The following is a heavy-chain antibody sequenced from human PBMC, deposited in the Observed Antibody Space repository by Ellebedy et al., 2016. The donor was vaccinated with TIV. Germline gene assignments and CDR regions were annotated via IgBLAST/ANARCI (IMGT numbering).Heavy chain of an antibody. V-gene: IGHV4-34*01. CDR2: IDHSGST. J-gene: IGHJ4*02. D-gene: IGHD5-12*01. Sequence: SETLSLXXAVYGGSFNDYYWTWIRQSPGKGLEWIGEIDHSGSTNYNPSLKSRVSMSVDTSKKQFSLKLSSVTAADTALYYCARAGSVAIGYWGQGTLVTVSS. CDR1: GGSFNDYY. CDR3: ARAGSVAIGY.